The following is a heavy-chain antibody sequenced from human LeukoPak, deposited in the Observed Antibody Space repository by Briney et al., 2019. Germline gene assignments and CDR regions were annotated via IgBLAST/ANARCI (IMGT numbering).Heavy chain of an antibody. J-gene: IGHJ5*02. V-gene: IGHV1-18*01. CDR2: ISAYNGNT. D-gene: IGHD6-6*01. CDR3: ARDSPTEQLVLSWFDP. Sequence: ASVKVSCKASGYTFTSYGTSWVRQAPGQGLEWMGWISAYNGNTNYAQKLQGRVTMTTDTSTSTAYMELRSLRSDDTAVYYCARDSPTEQLVLSWFDPWGQGTLVTVSS. CDR1: GYTFTSYG.